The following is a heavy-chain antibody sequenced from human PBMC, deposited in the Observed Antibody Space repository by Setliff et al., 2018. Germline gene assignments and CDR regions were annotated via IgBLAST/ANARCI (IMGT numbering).Heavy chain of an antibody. CDR3: ARTRGLDV. J-gene: IGHJ6*02. CDR1: GFTFNSFA. V-gene: IGHV1-69*05. CDR2: IIPIFGTA. Sequence: ASVKVSCKASGFTFNSFALQWVRQAPGQGLEWVGGIIPIFGTANYAQKFQGRVTMTRNTSISTAYMELSSLRSEDTAVYYCARTRGLDVWGQGTTVTVSS.